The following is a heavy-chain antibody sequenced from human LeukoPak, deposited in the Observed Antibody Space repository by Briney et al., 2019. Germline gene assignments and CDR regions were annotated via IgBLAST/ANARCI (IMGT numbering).Heavy chain of an antibody. J-gene: IGHJ4*02. D-gene: IGHD3-3*01. CDR3: AKGTDYDFWSGYLD. V-gene: IGHV3-9*03. CDR1: GFTFDDYA. CDR2: MSWNGGSI. Sequence: GGSLRLSCAASGFTFDDYAMHWVRQAPGKGLEWVSGMSWNGGSIGYADSVKGRFSISRDNAKNSLYLQMNSLRAEDMALNYCAKGTDYDFWSGYLDWGQGTVVTVSS.